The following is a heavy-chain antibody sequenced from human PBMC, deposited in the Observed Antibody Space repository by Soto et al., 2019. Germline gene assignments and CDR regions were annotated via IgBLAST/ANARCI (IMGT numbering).Heavy chain of an antibody. J-gene: IGHJ4*02. CDR3: ARGWVEMATITAVFDY. Sequence: QVQLVQSGAEVKKPGSSVKVSCKTSGVTFNSYAISWVRQAPGHGLEWMGGIFPLFGTSNYAQKLQGRLTITADESTSTDYMELSSLKSEDTAVYYCARGWVEMATITAVFDYWGQGTLVTVSS. CDR1: GVTFNSYA. D-gene: IGHD5-12*01. CDR2: IFPLFGTS. V-gene: IGHV1-69*01.